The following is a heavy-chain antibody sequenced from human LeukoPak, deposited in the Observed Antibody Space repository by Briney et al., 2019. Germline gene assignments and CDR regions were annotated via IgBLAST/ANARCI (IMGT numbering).Heavy chain of an antibody. CDR2: MNPNSGNT. D-gene: IGHD2-21*01. Sequence: SSVKVSCKASGGTFSSYAISWVRQATGQGLEWMGWMNPNSGNTGYAQKFQGRVTMTRNTSISTAYMELSSLRSEDTAVYYCAGPLLVIDAFDIWGQGTMVTVSS. V-gene: IGHV1-8*02. J-gene: IGHJ3*02. CDR1: GGTFSSYA. CDR3: AGPLLVIDAFDI.